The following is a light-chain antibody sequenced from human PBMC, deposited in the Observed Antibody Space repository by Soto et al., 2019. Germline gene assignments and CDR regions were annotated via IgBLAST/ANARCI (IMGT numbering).Light chain of an antibody. V-gene: IGKV3-20*01. CDR1: QSVRSNY. J-gene: IGKJ4*01. CDR2: GAS. Sequence: EIVLTQSPGTLSLSSGERATLSCRASQSVRSNYLAWYQKKAGQAPRLLIYGASSRATGIPDRFGGSGSGTDFTLTISRLEPEDFAVYYCQQYASSPLTFGRGTKVEIK. CDR3: QQYASSPLT.